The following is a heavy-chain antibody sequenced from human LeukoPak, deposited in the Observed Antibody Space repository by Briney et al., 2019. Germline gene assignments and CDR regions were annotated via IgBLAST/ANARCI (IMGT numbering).Heavy chain of an antibody. J-gene: IGHJ3*01. CDR3: ARGSTYDFWSGDALDV. Sequence: GGSLRLSCAASGFTFSSFAMSWVRQATGKGLEWVSAISGSGGSTYYADSVKGRFTISRDNSKNTLYLQMNSLRAEDTAVYYCARGSTYDFWSGDALDVWGQGTMVTVAS. D-gene: IGHD3-3*01. CDR2: ISGSGGST. CDR1: GFTFSSFA. V-gene: IGHV3-23*01.